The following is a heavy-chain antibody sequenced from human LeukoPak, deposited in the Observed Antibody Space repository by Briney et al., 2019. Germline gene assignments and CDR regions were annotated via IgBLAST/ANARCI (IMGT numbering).Heavy chain of an antibody. CDR2: ISVGGDAT. CDR1: GFTFRSYA. CDR3: AKDLAYSSTSLDY. Sequence: GGSLRLSCAASGFTFRSYAMNWVRQAPGKGLEWVSAISVGGDATYYADSVKGRFTISRDNSKNTLYLQMNSLRAEDTAVYYCAKDLAYSSTSLDYWGQGTLVTVSS. V-gene: IGHV3-23*01. D-gene: IGHD2-2*01. J-gene: IGHJ4*02.